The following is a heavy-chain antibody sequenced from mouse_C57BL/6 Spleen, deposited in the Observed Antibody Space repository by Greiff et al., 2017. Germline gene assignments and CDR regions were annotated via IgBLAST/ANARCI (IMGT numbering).Heavy chain of an antibody. J-gene: IGHJ4*01. D-gene: IGHD1-1*01. CDR2: IYPGSGNT. Sequence: VQLQQSGPELVKPGASVKISCKASGYTFTDYYINWVKQRPGQGLEWIGWIYPGSGNTKYNEKFKGKATLTVDTSSSTAYMQLISLTSEDSAVYFCARREIYYYGSSYEDYAMDYWGQGTSVTVSS. V-gene: IGHV1-84*01. CDR1: GYTFTDYY. CDR3: ARREIYYYGSSYEDYAMDY.